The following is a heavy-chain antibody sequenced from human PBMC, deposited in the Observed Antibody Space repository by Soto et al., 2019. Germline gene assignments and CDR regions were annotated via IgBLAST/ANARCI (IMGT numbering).Heavy chain of an antibody. CDR3: ARDISSPHYYVRSGYVSNWFEP. CDR2: ISAYNGNT. D-gene: IGHD3-22*01. CDR1: GYTFTSYG. J-gene: IGHJ5*02. V-gene: IGHV1-18*01. Sequence: ASVKVSCKASGYTFTSYGISWVRQAPGQGLEWMGWISAYNGNTNYAQKLQGRVTMTTDTSTSTAYMELRSLRSDDTAVYYCARDISSPHYYVRSGYVSNWFEPWGQGTLDNVSS.